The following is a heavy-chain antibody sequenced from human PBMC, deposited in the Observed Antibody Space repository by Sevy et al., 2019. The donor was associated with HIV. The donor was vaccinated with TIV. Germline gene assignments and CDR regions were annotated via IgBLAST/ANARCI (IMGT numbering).Heavy chain of an antibody. V-gene: IGHV4-59*01. D-gene: IGHD3-3*01. CDR3: ARAPPVRSDDDSLNWFDP. Sequence: SETLSLTCTVSGGSISTYYWSWIRQSPGKGLEYIGYIYYTGSTNYNPSLKSRVTISVDTSKNQFSLNLRSVTAVDTAVYYCARAPPVRSDDDSLNWFDPWGQGTLVTVSS. CDR2: IYYTGST. CDR1: GGSISTYY. J-gene: IGHJ5*02.